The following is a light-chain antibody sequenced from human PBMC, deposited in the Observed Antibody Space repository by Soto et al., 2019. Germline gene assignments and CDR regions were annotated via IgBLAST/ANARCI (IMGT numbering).Light chain of an antibody. CDR3: QQRSDWPPLT. CDR2: DAS. Sequence: EIVLTQSPATLSLSPGERATLSCRASQSVSSYLAWYQQKPGQAPRLLIYDASNRATGIPARFSGSGSGTDFTLTISSLEPEDFAFYYCQQRSDWPPLTFGGGTKVDIK. CDR1: QSVSSY. V-gene: IGKV3-11*01. J-gene: IGKJ4*01.